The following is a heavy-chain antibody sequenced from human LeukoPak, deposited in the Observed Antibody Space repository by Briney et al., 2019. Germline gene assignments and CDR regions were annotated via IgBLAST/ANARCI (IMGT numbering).Heavy chain of an antibody. D-gene: IGHD6-13*01. CDR1: GFTVTSSA. CDR3: AAPYSSSWFDF. CDR2: IVVGSNDT. J-gene: IGHJ4*02. Sequence: ASVKVSCKASGFTVTSSAVQWVRQARGQRLEWIGWIVVGSNDTNYAQKFQKRVTIARDMSTNTAYMELSSLRSEDTAVYYCAAPYSSSWFDFWGRGTLVTVSS. V-gene: IGHV1-58*01.